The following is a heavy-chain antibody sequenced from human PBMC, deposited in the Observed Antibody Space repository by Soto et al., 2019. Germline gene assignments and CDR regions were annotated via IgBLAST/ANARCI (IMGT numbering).Heavy chain of an antibody. V-gene: IGHV4-31*03. CDR3: ARERLDSGVGQGAMDV. J-gene: IGHJ6*02. Sequence: QVQLQESGPGLVKPSQTLSLTCIVSGGSMSSRDYYWSWIRQYPGKGLEWIGYIDYSGSTYYHSSLMSRVSISIDPSKKQFSLKLNSVTAADTAVYYCARERLDSGVGQGAMDVWGQGITVTVSS. CDR1: GGSMSSRDYY. D-gene: IGHD2-8*01. CDR2: IDYSGST.